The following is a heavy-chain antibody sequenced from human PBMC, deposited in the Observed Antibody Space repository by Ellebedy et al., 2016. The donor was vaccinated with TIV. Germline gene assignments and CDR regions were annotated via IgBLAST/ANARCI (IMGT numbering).Heavy chain of an antibody. J-gene: IGHJ4*02. V-gene: IGHV1-46*01. D-gene: IGHD3-22*01. CDR3: TTITLYYYDSSGYYSAMGY. CDR2: INPSGGST. Sequence: ASVKVSCKASGYTFTRYYMHWVRQAPGQGLEWMGIINPSGGSTSYAQKFQGRVTMTRDTSTSTVYMELSSLRSEDTAVYYCTTITLYYYDSSGYYSAMGYWGQGTLVTVSS. CDR1: GYTFTRYY.